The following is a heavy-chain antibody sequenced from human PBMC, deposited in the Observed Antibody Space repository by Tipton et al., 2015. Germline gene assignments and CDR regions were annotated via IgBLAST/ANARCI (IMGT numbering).Heavy chain of an antibody. CDR2: IYYSGST. V-gene: IGHV4-31*03. Sequence: TLSLTCTVSGASVSNGDHYWTWIRQHPGKGLEWIGYIYYSGSTSYNPSLGSRLSISLDTSKNQFSLRLSSVTAADTAVYYCTRVPPHYCAMDVWGQGTTVTVSS. J-gene: IGHJ6*02. CDR1: GASVSNGDHY. CDR3: TRVPPHYCAMDV. D-gene: IGHD1-14*01.